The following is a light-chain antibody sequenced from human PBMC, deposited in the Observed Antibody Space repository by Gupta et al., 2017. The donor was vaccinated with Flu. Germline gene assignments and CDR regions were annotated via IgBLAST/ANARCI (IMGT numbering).Light chain of an antibody. CDR2: EVS. Sequence: QSALTQPASVSGSPGPSITISCTGTSNDVGGYNFVSWYQQHPGKAPRLLIYEVSNRPSGVSNRFSGSKSGNTASLTISGLQAEDEVNYYCCSYTTSYTLVFGGGTKLTVL. V-gene: IGLV2-14*01. CDR3: CSYTTSYTLV. CDR1: SNDVGGYNF. J-gene: IGLJ3*02.